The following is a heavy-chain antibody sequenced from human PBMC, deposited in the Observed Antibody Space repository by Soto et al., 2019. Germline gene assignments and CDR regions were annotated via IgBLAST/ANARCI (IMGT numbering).Heavy chain of an antibody. V-gene: IGHV1-69*18. CDR3: ARCPQPPDTADPYAVDV. Sequence: QVQLVQSGTEVKKPGASVKVSCKASGGTFSRSGFHWVRQAPGQGLEWMGMIVPSVDTTNYTQKFQARVTISADQFTSTVYMELRSLRSEDTAVYYCARCPQPPDTADPYAVDVWGQGTRVIVSS. D-gene: IGHD5-18*01. J-gene: IGHJ6*02. CDR2: IVPSVDTT. CDR1: GGTFSRSG.